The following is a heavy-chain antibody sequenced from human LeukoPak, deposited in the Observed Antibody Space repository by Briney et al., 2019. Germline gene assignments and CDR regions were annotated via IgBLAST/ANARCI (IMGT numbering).Heavy chain of an antibody. CDR2: ISSSSSYI. V-gene: IGHV3-21*01. D-gene: IGHD3-10*01. CDR1: GFTFSSYG. Sequence: GGTLRLSCAASGFTFSSYGMSWVRQAPGKGLEWVSSISSSSSYIYYADSVKGRFTISRDNAKNSLYLQMNSLRAEDTAVYYCARELTYYYGSGSYSSLDYWGQGTLVTVSS. CDR3: ARELTYYYGSGSYSSLDY. J-gene: IGHJ4*02.